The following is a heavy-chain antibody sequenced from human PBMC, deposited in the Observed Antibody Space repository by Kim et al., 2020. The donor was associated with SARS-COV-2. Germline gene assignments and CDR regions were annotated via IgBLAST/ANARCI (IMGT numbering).Heavy chain of an antibody. Sequence: GGSLRLSCTASGFTFGDYAMSWVRQAPGKGLEWVGFIRSKAYGGTTEYAASVKGRFTISRDDSKSIAYLQMNSLKTEDTAVYYCTRDQTGYSSGPGDYWGQGTLVTVSS. CDR1: GFTFGDYA. V-gene: IGHV3-49*04. CDR2: IRSKAYGGTT. D-gene: IGHD6-19*01. J-gene: IGHJ4*02. CDR3: TRDQTGYSSGPGDY.